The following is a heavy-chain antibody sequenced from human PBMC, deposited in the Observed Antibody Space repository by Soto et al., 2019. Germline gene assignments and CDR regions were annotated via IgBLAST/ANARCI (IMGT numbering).Heavy chain of an antibody. D-gene: IGHD2-2*02. CDR2: ISGSGGST. J-gene: IGHJ6*02. CDR1: GFTFSSYA. V-gene: IGHV3-23*01. Sequence: GGSLRLSCAASGFTFSSYAMSWVRQAPGKGLEWVSAISGSGGSTYYADSVKGRFTISRDNSKNTLYLQMNSLRAEDTAVYYCAKGEVPAAIPYARYYYYCMDVCGQATTVTV. CDR3: AKGEVPAAIPYARYYYYCMDV.